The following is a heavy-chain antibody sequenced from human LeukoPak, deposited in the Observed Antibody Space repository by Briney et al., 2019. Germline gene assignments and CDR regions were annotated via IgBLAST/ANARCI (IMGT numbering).Heavy chain of an antibody. D-gene: IGHD3-22*01. V-gene: IGHV1-2*02. Sequence: GASVKVSCKASGYTFTGYYMHWVRQAPGQGLEWMGWINPNSGGTNYAQKFQGRVTMTRDTSISTAYMELSRLRSDDTAVYYCAAVFGSGYYYYFDYWGRGTLVTVSS. CDR3: AAVFGSGYYYYFDY. CDR2: INPNSGGT. J-gene: IGHJ4*02. CDR1: GYTFTGYY.